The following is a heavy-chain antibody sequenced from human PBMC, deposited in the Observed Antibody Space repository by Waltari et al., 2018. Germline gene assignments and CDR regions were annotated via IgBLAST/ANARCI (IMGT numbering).Heavy chain of an antibody. V-gene: IGHV3-48*04. CDR3: ARKKAVAGPDAFDI. CDR2: ISSSSSTI. J-gene: IGHJ3*02. Sequence: EVQLVESGGGLVQPGGSLRLSCAASGFTFSSYSMNWVRQAPGKGLEWVSYISSSSSTIYYADSVKGRFTISRDNAKNSLYLQMNSLRAEDTAVYYCARKKAVAGPDAFDIWGQGTMVTVSS. D-gene: IGHD6-19*01. CDR1: GFTFSSYS.